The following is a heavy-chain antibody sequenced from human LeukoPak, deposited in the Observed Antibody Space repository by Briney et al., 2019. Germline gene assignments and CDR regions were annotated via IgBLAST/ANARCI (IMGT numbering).Heavy chain of an antibody. CDR2: MNPNSGNT. CDR3: ARVPITYYYYYMDV. Sequence: ASVKVSCKASGYTFTSYDINWVRQATGQGLEWMGWMNPNSGNTGYAQKFQGRVTMTRNTSISTAYMELSSLRSEDTAVYYCARVPITYYYYYMDVWGKGTTVTISS. J-gene: IGHJ6*03. V-gene: IGHV1-8*01. CDR1: GYTFTSYD.